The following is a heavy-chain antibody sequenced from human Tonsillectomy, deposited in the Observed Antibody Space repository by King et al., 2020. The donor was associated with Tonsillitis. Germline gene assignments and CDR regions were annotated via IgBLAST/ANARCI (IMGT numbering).Heavy chain of an antibody. V-gene: IGHV2-26*01. CDR1: GFSLSNARMG. Sequence: TLKESGPVLVKPTETLTLTCTVSGFSLSNARMGVSWIRQPPGKALEWLAHVFSNDEKFVRTSLKSRLTISKDTSKSQVVLTMTNMGPVDTATYYCAGNWDTSLGPYNCHDMDVWGQGTTVALSS. J-gene: IGHJ6*02. CDR2: VFSNDEK. D-gene: IGHD1-20*01. CDR3: AGNWDTSLGPYNCHDMDV.